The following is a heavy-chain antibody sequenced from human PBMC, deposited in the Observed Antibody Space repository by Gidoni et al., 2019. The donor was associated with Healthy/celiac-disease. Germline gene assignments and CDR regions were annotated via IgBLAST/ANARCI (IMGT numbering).Heavy chain of an antibody. J-gene: IGHJ6*02. CDR3: ATGPDYGDGMDV. CDR1: GDTFTDYY. Sequence: EVQLVPSGAEVKKPGATVKISGKVAGDTFTDYYMHWVHQAPGKGLEWMGLVDPEDVETISAEKFQGRVTITADTSTDTAYMELSSLRSEDTAVYYCATGPDYGDGMDVWGQGTTVTVSS. V-gene: IGHV1-69-2*01. D-gene: IGHD4-17*01. CDR2: VDPEDVET.